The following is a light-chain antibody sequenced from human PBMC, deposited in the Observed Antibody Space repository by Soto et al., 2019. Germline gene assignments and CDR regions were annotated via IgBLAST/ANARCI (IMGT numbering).Light chain of an antibody. Sequence: HSVLRQPPSVSGATGQRVTISCTGSSSNIGACYDVHWYQQLPGTAPKLLIYGNSNRPSGVPDRFSGSKSGTSASLAITGLQAEDEADYYCQSYDSSLSVYVFGTGTKVTVL. CDR3: QSYDSSLSVYV. CDR2: GNS. J-gene: IGLJ1*01. V-gene: IGLV1-40*01. CDR1: SSNIGACYD.